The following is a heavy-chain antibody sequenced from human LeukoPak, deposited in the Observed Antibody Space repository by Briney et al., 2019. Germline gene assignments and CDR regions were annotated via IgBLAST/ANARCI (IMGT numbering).Heavy chain of an antibody. V-gene: IGHV3-53*01. D-gene: IGHD4-17*01. J-gene: IGHJ5*02. Sequence: GGSLRLSCAASGFTVSSNYMSWVRQAPGKGLEWVSVIYSGGSTYYADSVKGRFTISRDNAKNTVYLQMNSLRAEDTAVYYCARVNYGDYVTWGQGTLVTVSS. CDR2: IYSGGST. CDR1: GFTVSSNY. CDR3: ARVNYGDYVT.